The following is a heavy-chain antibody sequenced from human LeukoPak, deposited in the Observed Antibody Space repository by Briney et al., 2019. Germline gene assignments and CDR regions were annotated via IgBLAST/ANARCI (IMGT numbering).Heavy chain of an antibody. D-gene: IGHD6-13*01. CDR2: IYYSGST. Sequence: TSETLSLTCTVSGGSISSHYWSWIRQPPGKGLEWIGYIYYSGSTNYNPSLKSRVTISVDTSKNQFSLKLSSVTAADTAEYYCAGVAAAGTYNWFDPWGQGTLVTVSS. J-gene: IGHJ5*02. CDR1: GGSISSHY. V-gene: IGHV4-59*11. CDR3: AGVAAAGTYNWFDP.